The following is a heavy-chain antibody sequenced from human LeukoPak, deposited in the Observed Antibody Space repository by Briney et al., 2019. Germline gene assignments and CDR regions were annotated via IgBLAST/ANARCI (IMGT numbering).Heavy chain of an antibody. CDR3: AREGDIVLMVGLFVY. CDR1: GGTFSSYA. CDR2: IIPILGIA. V-gene: IGHV1-69*04. D-gene: IGHD2-8*01. Sequence: SVKLSFKVSGGTFSSYAISWVRRAPGQGLEWMGRIIPILGIANSAQKFQGRVTITTDKSTSTAYMELSSLRSEDTAVYFCAREGDIVLMVGLFVYWGQGTLVTVSS. J-gene: IGHJ4*02.